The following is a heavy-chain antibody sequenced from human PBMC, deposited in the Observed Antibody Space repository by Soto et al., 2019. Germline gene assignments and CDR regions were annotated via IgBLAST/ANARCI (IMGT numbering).Heavy chain of an antibody. CDR3: ASLPTSYYDFWSGYYDYGMDV. CDR1: GGSISSSSYY. CDR2: IYYSGST. D-gene: IGHD3-3*01. J-gene: IGHJ6*02. Sequence: SETLSLTCTVSGGSISSSSYYWGWIRQPPGKGLEWIGSIYYSGSTYYNPSLKSRVTISVDTSKNQLSLKLSSVTAADTAVYYCASLPTSYYDFWSGYYDYGMDVWGQGTTVTVSS. V-gene: IGHV4-39*01.